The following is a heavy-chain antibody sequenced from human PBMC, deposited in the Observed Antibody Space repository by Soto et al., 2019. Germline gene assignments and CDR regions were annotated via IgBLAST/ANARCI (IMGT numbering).Heavy chain of an antibody. CDR2: INHSGNT. CDR3: SRPHDRGRTIAGAAES. CDR1: GGSFSCYY. Sequence: PSETLTLTCAVYGGSFSCYYWSWIRQPPGKGLEWIGEINHSGNTNYNPSLKSRVTISVDTSNNHTFLHLSSVTAADTAIYYCSRPHDRGRTIAGAAESWGQGTLVTVSS. J-gene: IGHJ5*02. V-gene: IGHV4-34*01. D-gene: IGHD6-13*01.